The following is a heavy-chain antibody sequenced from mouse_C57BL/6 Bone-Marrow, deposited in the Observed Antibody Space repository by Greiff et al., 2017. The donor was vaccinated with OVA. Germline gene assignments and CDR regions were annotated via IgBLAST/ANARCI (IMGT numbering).Heavy chain of an antibody. Sequence: EVKVVESGGGLVKPGGSLKLSCAASGFTFSSYAMSWVRQTPEKRLEWVATISDGGSYTYYPDNVKGRFTISRDNAKNNLYLQMSHLKSEDTAMYYCARDRSGIYYYGRRAMDYWGQGTSVTVSS. D-gene: IGHD1-1*01. CDR3: ARDRSGIYYYGRRAMDY. V-gene: IGHV5-4*01. CDR1: GFTFSSYA. J-gene: IGHJ4*01. CDR2: ISDGGSYT.